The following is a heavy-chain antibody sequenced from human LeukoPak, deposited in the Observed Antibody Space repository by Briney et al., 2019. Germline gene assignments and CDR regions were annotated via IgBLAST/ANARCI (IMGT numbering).Heavy chain of an antibody. D-gene: IGHD6-13*01. V-gene: IGHV3-23*01. Sequence: GGSLRLSCAASGFTFSSYAMNWVRQAPGKGLEWVSAISGSGGSTYYADSVKGRFTISRDNSKNTLYLQMNSLRAEDTAVYYCAKVTQQLVRFDAFDIWGQGTMVTVSS. CDR1: GFTFSSYA. CDR2: ISGSGGST. CDR3: AKVTQQLVRFDAFDI. J-gene: IGHJ3*02.